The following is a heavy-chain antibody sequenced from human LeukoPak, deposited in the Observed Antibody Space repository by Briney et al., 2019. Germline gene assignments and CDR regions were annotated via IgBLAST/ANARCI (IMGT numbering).Heavy chain of an antibody. Sequence: SETLSLTCAVYGGSFSGYYWSWIRQPPGKGLEWIGEINHSGSTNYNPSLKSRVTISVDTSKNQFSLKLSSVTAADTAVYYCARAGGITMVRGVIPNWFDPWGQGTLVTVSS. CDR2: INHSGST. D-gene: IGHD3-10*01. J-gene: IGHJ5*02. CDR1: GGSFSGYY. V-gene: IGHV4-34*01. CDR3: ARAGGITMVRGVIPNWFDP.